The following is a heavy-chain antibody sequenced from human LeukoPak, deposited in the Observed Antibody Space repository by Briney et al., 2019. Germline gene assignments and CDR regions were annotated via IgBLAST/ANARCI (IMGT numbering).Heavy chain of an antibody. CDR2: IYYIGST. CDR3: ARHGGSYSYDY. V-gene: IGHV4-59*08. D-gene: IGHD1-26*01. Sequence: SETLSLTCTVSGSSISSYYWGWSRQAPGRGLGWIGNIYYIGSTNYNPSLKSRVTISADPSKNQLSLKLSSVTAADTAVYYCARHGGSYSYDYWGQGTLVTVSS. J-gene: IGHJ4*02. CDR1: GSSISSYY.